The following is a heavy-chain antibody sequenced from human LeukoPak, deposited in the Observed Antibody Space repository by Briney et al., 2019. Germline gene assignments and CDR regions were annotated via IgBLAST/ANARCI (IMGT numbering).Heavy chain of an antibody. CDR1: GFTFDDYA. D-gene: IGHD4-17*01. J-gene: IGHJ2*01. CDR3: ARRDYGDYEAPKYWYFDL. CDR2: ITWNSGSI. V-gene: IGHV3-9*01. Sequence: GGSLRLSCAASGFTFDDYAMHWVRQVPGKGLEWVSGITWNSGSIGYADSVKGRFTISRDNAKNSLYLQMNSLRAEDTAVYYCARRDYGDYEAPKYWYFDLWGRGTLVTVST.